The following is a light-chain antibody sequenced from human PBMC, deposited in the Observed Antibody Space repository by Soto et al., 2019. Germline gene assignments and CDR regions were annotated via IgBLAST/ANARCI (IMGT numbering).Light chain of an antibody. CDR2: DAS. V-gene: IGKV3-11*01. CDR1: QSVSRY. J-gene: IGKJ2*01. CDR3: QHRSNWPMYT. Sequence: EIVLTQSPVTLSLSPGERATISCRASQSVSRYLAWFQQKPGQAPRLLIFDASNRAPGIPARFSGSGSGTDFTLTISSIEPEDFAVYYCQHRSNWPMYTFGQGTKLEIK.